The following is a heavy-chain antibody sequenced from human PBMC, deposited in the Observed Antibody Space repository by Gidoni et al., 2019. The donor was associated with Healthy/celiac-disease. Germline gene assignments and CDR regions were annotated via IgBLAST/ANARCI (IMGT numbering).Heavy chain of an antibody. CDR1: GFTFSDHY. V-gene: IGHV3-72*01. CDR3: VREGNYYDSSRIWGAFDI. J-gene: IGHJ3*02. CDR2: TRNKANSYTT. Sequence: EVQLVESGGGLVQPGGSMRLSCAASGFTFSDHYMDGVRQAPGKGLEWVGRTRNKANSYTTEYAASVKGRFTISRDDSKNSLYLQMNSLKTEDTAVYYCVREGNYYDSSRIWGAFDIWGQGTMVTVSS. D-gene: IGHD3-22*01.